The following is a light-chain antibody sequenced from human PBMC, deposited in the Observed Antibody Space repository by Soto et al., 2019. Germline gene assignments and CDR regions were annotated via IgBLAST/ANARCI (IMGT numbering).Light chain of an antibody. V-gene: IGKV3-15*01. J-gene: IGKJ5*01. CDR1: QSVSSN. Sequence: EIVMTQSPATLSVSPGERATLSCRASQSVSSNLAWYQQKPGQAPSLLIYGASTRATGIPARFSGSGSGTEFTLTISSLQSEDFAVYYCQQYYDWPITFGQGTRLEIK. CDR2: GAS. CDR3: QQYYDWPIT.